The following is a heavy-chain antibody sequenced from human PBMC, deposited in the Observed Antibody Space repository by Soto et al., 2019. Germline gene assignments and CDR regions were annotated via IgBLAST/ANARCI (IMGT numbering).Heavy chain of an antibody. J-gene: IGHJ4*02. Sequence: QVQLVQSGAEVKKPGASVKVSCKASGYTFTSYGITWVRQAPGQGLEWMGWISAYNGNTKNAQKPQGRVTRTTDTTTSRAYMELRSLRSDDTAVYYCGRDGTGVRYWGQETLVTVSS. CDR3: GRDGTGVRY. V-gene: IGHV1-18*01. CDR2: ISAYNGNT. CDR1: GYTFTSYG.